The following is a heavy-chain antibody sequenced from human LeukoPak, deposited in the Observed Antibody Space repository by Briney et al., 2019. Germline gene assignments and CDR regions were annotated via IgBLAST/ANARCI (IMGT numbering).Heavy chain of an antibody. V-gene: IGHV1-69*04. D-gene: IGHD5-18*01. CDR1: GGTFSSYA. J-gene: IGHJ4*02. Sequence: SVKVSCKASGGTFSSYAIIWVRQAPGQGLEWMGRIIPILGIANYAQKFQGRVTITADKSTSTAYMELSSLRSEDTAVYYCARDGMYSYGPPPLDYWGQGTLVTVSS. CDR2: IIPILGIA. CDR3: ARDGMYSYGPPPLDY.